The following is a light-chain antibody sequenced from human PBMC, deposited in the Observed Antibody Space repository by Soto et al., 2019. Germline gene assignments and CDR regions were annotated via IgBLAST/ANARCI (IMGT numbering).Light chain of an antibody. CDR2: DAS. Sequence: DIQMTQSPSSLSASVGGRVTITCRASQSISTYLNWYQQNPGKAPKLLIYDASSLQSGVPSRFSGSGSGTEFTLTINTVQPDDFATYYCQQGYSVPLTFGGGTKVEVE. CDR1: QSISTY. CDR3: QQGYSVPLT. J-gene: IGKJ4*01. V-gene: IGKV1-39*01.